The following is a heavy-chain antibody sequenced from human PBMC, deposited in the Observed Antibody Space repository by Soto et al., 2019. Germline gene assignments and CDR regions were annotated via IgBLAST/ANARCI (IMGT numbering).Heavy chain of an antibody. Sequence: ASVKVSCKASGYTFTGYYMHWVRQAPGQGLEWMGWINPNSGGTNYAQKFQGWVTMTRDTSISTAYMELSRLRSDDTAVYLCARDGSRSSYYYYGMDVWGQGTPVTVSS. V-gene: IGHV1-2*04. CDR3: ARDGSRSSYYYYGMDV. J-gene: IGHJ6*02. CDR2: INPNSGGT. D-gene: IGHD6-6*01. CDR1: GYTFTGYY.